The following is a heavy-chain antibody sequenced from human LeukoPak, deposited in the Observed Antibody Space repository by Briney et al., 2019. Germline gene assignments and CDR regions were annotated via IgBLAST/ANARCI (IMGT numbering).Heavy chain of an antibody. V-gene: IGHV3-21*01. Sequence: PGGSLRLSCAASGFTFSRYCMNWVRQAPGKGLEWVSSIRSSSSYIYYADSVKGRFTISRDNAKNSRYLQMNSLRAEDTAVYYCAREGLTHDAFDIWGQGTMVTVSS. CDR1: GFTFSRYC. J-gene: IGHJ3*02. D-gene: IGHD4/OR15-4a*01. CDR2: IRSSSSYI. CDR3: AREGLTHDAFDI.